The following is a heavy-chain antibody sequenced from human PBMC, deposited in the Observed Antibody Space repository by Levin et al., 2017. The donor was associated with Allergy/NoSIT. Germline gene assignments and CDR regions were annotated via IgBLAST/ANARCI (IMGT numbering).Heavy chain of an antibody. D-gene: IGHD1-1*01. Sequence: SETLSLTCAVYGGSFSGYYWSWIRQPPGKGLEWIGEINHSGSTNYNPSLKSRVTISVDTSKNQFSLKLSSVTAADTAVYYCARARSMEADYWGQGTLVTVSS. CDR2: INHSGST. CDR3: ARARSMEADY. CDR1: GGSFSGYY. J-gene: IGHJ4*02. V-gene: IGHV4-34*01.